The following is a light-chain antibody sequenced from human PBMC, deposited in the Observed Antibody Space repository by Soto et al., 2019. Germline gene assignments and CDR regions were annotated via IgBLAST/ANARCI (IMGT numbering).Light chain of an antibody. Sequence: EILLTQSPSILAVSPGERATLSCRASQSVSNNYLAWYQQKPGQAPRLLIYGASNRATGIPDRFSGSGSGTDFTLTISRLEPEDFAVYYCQQYGSSGTFGQGTKVDIK. CDR3: QQYGSSGT. CDR2: GAS. V-gene: IGKV3-20*01. J-gene: IGKJ1*01. CDR1: QSVSNNY.